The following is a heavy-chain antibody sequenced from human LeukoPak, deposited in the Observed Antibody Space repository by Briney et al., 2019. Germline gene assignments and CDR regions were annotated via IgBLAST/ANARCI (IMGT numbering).Heavy chain of an antibody. Sequence: ASVTVSCKASGYTFTGYYMHWVRQAPGQGVEWMGAVYATGGTTINTQNFQGRVTMTRDTSTGTVYMELSSLRFEDTAMYYCATEAPRSYYFDYWGQGILVTVSS. V-gene: IGHV1-46*01. CDR1: GYTFTGYY. J-gene: IGHJ4*02. CDR3: ATEAPRSYYFDY. CDR2: VYATGGTT.